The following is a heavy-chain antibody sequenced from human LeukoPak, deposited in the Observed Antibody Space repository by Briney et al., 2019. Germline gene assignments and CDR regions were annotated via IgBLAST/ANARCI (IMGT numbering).Heavy chain of an antibody. CDR1: GGSISSYY. Sequence: SETLSLTCTVSGGSISSYYWSWIRQPPGKGLEWIGYIYYSGSTNYNPSLKSRVTISVDSSKNQFSLKLSSVTAADTAVYYCARTTEGGYTYDYFYYYYMDDWGKGTPVTISS. V-gene: IGHV4-59*01. J-gene: IGHJ6*03. CDR2: IYYSGST. CDR3: ARTTEGGYTYDYFYYYYMDD. D-gene: IGHD5-18*01.